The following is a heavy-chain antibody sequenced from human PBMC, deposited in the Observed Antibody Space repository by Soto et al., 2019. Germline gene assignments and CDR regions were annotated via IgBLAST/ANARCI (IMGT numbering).Heavy chain of an antibody. V-gene: IGHV1-8*01. CDR2: MNPNSGNT. CDR1: GYTFTSYD. J-gene: IGHJ4*02. Sequence: QVQLVQSGAEVKKPGASVKVSCKASGYTFTSYDINWVRQATGQGLEWMGWMNPNSGNTGYAQKFQGRVTMTRNTSIRTAYMELSSLRSEDTAVYYCARGAQWLVPDPFDYWGQGTLVTVSS. D-gene: IGHD6-19*01. CDR3: ARGAQWLVPDPFDY.